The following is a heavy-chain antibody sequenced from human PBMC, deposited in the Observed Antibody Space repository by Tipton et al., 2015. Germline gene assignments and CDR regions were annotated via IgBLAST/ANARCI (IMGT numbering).Heavy chain of an antibody. CDR3: ARDQRDYGDYMDAFDI. D-gene: IGHD4-17*01. J-gene: IGHJ3*02. Sequence: GSLRLSCAASGFTFKNAGMHWVRQAPGKGLEWVANIKQDGSEKYYLDSVKGRFTISRDNAKNSLYLQMSSLRAEDTAVYYCARDQRDYGDYMDAFDIWGQGTMVTVSS. CDR2: IKQDGSEK. V-gene: IGHV3-7*03. CDR1: GFTFKNAG.